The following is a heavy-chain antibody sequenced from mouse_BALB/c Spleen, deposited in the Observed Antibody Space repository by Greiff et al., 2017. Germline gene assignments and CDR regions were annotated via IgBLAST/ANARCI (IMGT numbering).Heavy chain of an antibody. Sequence: EVKLMESGGGLVKPGGSLKLSCAASGFTFSDYYMYWVRQTPEKRLEWVATISDGGSYTYYPDSVKGRFTISRDNAKNNLYLQMSSLKSEDTAMYYCAREHSSGYPYYYAMDYWGEGTSVTVSS. CDR2: ISDGGSYT. CDR1: GFTFSDYY. J-gene: IGHJ4*01. V-gene: IGHV5-4*02. D-gene: IGHD3-1*01. CDR3: AREHSSGYPYYYAMDY.